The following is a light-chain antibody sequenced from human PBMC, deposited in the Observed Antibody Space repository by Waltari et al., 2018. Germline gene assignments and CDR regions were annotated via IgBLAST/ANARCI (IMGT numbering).Light chain of an antibody. CDR2: GAS. J-gene: IGKJ5*01. CDR1: QSVSSN. CDR3: QQYNNWPPT. Sequence: EIVMTQSPATLSVSPGERATLSCRASQSVSSNLAWYQQKPGPAPTLLIYGASTRATGIPARFSGSGSGTEFTLTISSLQSEDFAVYYCQQYNNWPPTFGQGTRLEIK. V-gene: IGKV3D-15*01.